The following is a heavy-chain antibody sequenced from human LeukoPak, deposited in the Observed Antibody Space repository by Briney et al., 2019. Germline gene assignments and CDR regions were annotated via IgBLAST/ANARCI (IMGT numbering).Heavy chain of an antibody. D-gene: IGHD7-27*01. CDR3: ARDLAWGGY. V-gene: IGHV3-30-3*01. CDR1: GFTFSGYP. Sequence: GGSLRLSCAASGFTFSGYPIHWVRQAPGKGLEWVAVISYDGSNKYYADSVKGRFTISRDNSKNTLYLQMNSLRAEDTAVYYCARDLAWGGYWGQGTLVTVSS. J-gene: IGHJ4*02. CDR2: ISYDGSNK.